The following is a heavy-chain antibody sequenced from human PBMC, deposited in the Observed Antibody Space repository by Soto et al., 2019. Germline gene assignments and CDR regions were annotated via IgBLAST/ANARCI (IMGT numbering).Heavy chain of an antibody. V-gene: IGHV1-69*01. CDR1: GGTFSSYA. Sequence: QVQLVQSGAEVKKPGSSVKVSCKASGGTFSSYAISWVRQAPGQGLEWMGGIIPIFGTANYAQKFQGRVTINANEATSPAYMELSGVRAEDRAVYYCGGVRSSFLGGMDVWGQGTTVTVSS. CDR2: IIPIFGTA. D-gene: IGHD6-13*01. CDR3: GGVRSSFLGGMDV. J-gene: IGHJ6*02.